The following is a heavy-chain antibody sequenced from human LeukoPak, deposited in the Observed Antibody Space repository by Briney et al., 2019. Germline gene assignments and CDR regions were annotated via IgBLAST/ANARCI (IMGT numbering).Heavy chain of an antibody. CDR1: GGSIGSSSYY. J-gene: IGHJ4*02. CDR2: IYYSGST. Sequence: PSETLSLTCTVSGGSIGSSSYYWGWIRQPPGKGLEWIGSIYYSGSTYYNPSLKSRVTISVDTSKNQFSLKLSSVTAADTAVYYCARHSKTYYDFWSGPQLPIYFDYWGQGTLVTVSS. D-gene: IGHD3-3*01. V-gene: IGHV4-39*01. CDR3: ARHSKTYYDFWSGPQLPIYFDY.